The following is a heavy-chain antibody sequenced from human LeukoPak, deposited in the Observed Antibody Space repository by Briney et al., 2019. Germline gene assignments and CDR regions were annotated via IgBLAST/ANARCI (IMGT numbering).Heavy chain of an antibody. Sequence: ASVKVSCKASGYTFTSYGISWVRQAPGQGLEWMGWISAYNGNTNYAQKLQGRVTMTTDTSTSTAYMELRSLRSDDTAVYYCARGGYYYDSSGFGASESWGQGTLVTVSS. CDR2: ISAYNGNT. J-gene: IGHJ4*02. V-gene: IGHV1-18*01. D-gene: IGHD3-22*01. CDR3: ARGGYYYDSSGFGASES. CDR1: GYTFTSYG.